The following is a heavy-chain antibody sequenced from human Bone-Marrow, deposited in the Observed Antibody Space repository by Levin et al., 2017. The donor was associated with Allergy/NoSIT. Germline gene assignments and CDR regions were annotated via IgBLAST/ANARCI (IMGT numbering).Heavy chain of an antibody. Sequence: GGSLRLSCAASGFTFSSYSMNWVRQAPGKGLEWVSSISSSSSYIYYADSVKGRFTISRDNAKNSLYLQMNSLRAEDTAVYYCARDLYDISSYFDYWGQGTLVTVSS. CDR1: GFTFSSYS. CDR3: ARDLYDISSYFDY. V-gene: IGHV3-21*01. CDR2: ISSSSSYI. D-gene: IGHD3-9*01. J-gene: IGHJ4*02.